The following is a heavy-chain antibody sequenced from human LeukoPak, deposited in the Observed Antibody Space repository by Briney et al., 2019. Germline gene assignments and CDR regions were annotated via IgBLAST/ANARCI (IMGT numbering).Heavy chain of an antibody. CDR1: GGSISSSSYY. V-gene: IGHV4-39*01. Sequence: SETLSLTCTVSGGSISSSSYYWGWIRQPPGKGLEWIGSIYYSGSTYYNPSLKSRVTISVDTSKNQFSLKLSSVTAADTAVYYCARPRRAAAGTGWFDPWGQGTLVTVSS. J-gene: IGHJ5*02. D-gene: IGHD6-13*01. CDR2: IYYSGST. CDR3: ARPRRAAAGTGWFDP.